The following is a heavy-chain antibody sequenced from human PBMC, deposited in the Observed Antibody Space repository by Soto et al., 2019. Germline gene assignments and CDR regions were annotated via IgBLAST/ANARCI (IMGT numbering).Heavy chain of an antibody. CDR1: GGTFSSYA. J-gene: IGHJ6*02. V-gene: IGHV1-69*01. D-gene: IGHD2-2*01. CDR2: IIPISGTA. Sequence: QVQLVQSGAEVKKPGSSVKVSCKASGGTFSSYAISWVRLAPGQGLEWMGGIIPISGTANYAQKFQGRVTITADESTSTAYMGLSSLRSEDTAVYYCARSQGSSTSLEIYYYYYYGMDVWGQGTTVTVSS. CDR3: ARSQGSSTSLEIYYYYYYGMDV.